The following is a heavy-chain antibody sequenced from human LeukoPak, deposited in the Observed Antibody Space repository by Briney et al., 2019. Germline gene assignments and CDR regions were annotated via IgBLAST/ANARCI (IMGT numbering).Heavy chain of an antibody. CDR2: IISLFGTA. V-gene: IGHV1-69*06. J-gene: IGHJ5*02. Sequence: ASVKVSCKASGGTFSSYAISWVRQAPGQGLEWMGWIISLFGTANYAQKCQGRVRITADKSTSTAYMELSSLRSEDTAVYYCAREGGSGSYFWFDPWGQGTLVTVSS. D-gene: IGHD3-10*01. CDR1: GGTFSSYA. CDR3: AREGGSGSYFWFDP.